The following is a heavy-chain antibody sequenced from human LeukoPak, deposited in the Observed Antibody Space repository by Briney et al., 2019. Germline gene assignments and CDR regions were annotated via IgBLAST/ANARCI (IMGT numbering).Heavy chain of an antibody. J-gene: IGHJ4*02. D-gene: IGHD3-9*01. CDR1: GFPFSSYV. CDR3: ARDNDWAFDY. V-gene: IGHV3-48*02. Sequence: PGGSLRLSCAASGFPFSSYVMSWVRQAPGKGLEWVSYINHNGETIYYPDFVKGRSTISRDNAKNSLYLQMNSLRDEDTAVYYCARDNDWAFDYWGQGTLVTVSS. CDR2: INHNGETI.